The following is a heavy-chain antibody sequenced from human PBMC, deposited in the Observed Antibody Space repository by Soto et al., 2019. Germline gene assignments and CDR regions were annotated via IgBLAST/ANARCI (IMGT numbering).Heavy chain of an antibody. CDR2: ISAYNGNT. V-gene: IGHV1-18*01. Sequence: ASVKVYCKASGYTFTSYGISWVRQAPGQGLEWMGWISAYNGNTNYAQKLQGRVTMTTDTSTSTAYMELRSLRSDDTAVYYCARGIRYAFWSGYSFDPWGQGTLVTVSS. D-gene: IGHD3-3*01. J-gene: IGHJ5*02. CDR3: ARGIRYAFWSGYSFDP. CDR1: GYTFTSYG.